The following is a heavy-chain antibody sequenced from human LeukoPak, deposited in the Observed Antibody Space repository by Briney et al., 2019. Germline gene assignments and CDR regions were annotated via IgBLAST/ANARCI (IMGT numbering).Heavy chain of an antibody. J-gene: IGHJ4*02. CDR3: AKMQGYFDY. CDR1: GSIPFNSYS. CDR2: ITSSGETT. Sequence: GGSLRLSCAASGSIPFNSYSMSWVRQAPGKGLEWVSAITSSGETTYYADSVKGRFTISRNNSKNMVYLQMNSLRAEDAATYYCAKMQGYFDYWGQGSLVTVSS. V-gene: IGHV3-23*01.